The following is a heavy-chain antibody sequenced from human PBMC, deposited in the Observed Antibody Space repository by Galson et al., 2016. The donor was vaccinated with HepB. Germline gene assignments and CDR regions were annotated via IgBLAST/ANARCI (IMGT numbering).Heavy chain of an antibody. CDR2: ISGSSSSI. D-gene: IGHD5-18*01. CDR1: GFTFSSYS. Sequence: SLRLSCAASGFTFSSYSMNWVRQAPGKGLEWITFISGSSSSIYYADSVKGRFTISRDNAENSLSLQLNSLRDDDTAVYYCARGPGFYSWRIDYWGQGTLVTVSS. J-gene: IGHJ4*02. CDR3: ARGPGFYSWRIDY. V-gene: IGHV3-48*02.